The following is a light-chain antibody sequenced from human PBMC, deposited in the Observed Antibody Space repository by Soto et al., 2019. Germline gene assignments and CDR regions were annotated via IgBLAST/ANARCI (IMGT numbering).Light chain of an antibody. CDR2: GNH. J-gene: IGLJ1*01. CDR1: SSNIGADYD. Sequence: QSVLTQPPSVSGAPGQTVTISCTGGSSNIGADYDVHWYQHLPGTAPKLLIYGNHNRPSGVPARFSGSKSGTSASLAITGLQPEDEADYYCQSSDRGLSGYVVGTGTKLTVL. CDR3: QSSDRGLSGYV. V-gene: IGLV1-40*01.